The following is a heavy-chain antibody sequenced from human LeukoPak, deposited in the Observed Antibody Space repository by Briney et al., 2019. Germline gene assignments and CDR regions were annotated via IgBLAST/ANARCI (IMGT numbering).Heavy chain of an antibody. V-gene: IGHV3-30-3*01. J-gene: IGHJ6*02. CDR3: ARHVLRYFDWEASIYYHYGMDA. Sequence: PGGSLRLSCAASGFTFSSYAMHWVRQAPGKGLEWVAVISYDGSNKYYADSVKGRFTISRDNSKNTLYLQMNSLRAHDTGVYYCARHVLRYFDWEASIYYHYGMDASGHGATVTVSS. D-gene: IGHD3-9*01. CDR1: GFTFSSYA. CDR2: ISYDGSNK.